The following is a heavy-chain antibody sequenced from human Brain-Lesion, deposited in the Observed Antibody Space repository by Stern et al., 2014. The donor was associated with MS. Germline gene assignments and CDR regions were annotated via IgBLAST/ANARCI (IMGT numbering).Heavy chain of an antibody. Sequence: QVQLQESGPGLVKPSGTLSLTCAVSGGSISSSNWWSWVRQSPGKGLEWIGESDHSGSTLYNPSLKRRVTGSVDKTQKRFSLNLRSGTAADTAVYFCARFPASRPHVFDSWGQGTLVTVSS. D-gene: IGHD6-13*01. CDR2: SDHSGST. CDR1: GGSISSSNW. CDR3: ARFPASRPHVFDS. J-gene: IGHJ4*02. V-gene: IGHV4-4*02.